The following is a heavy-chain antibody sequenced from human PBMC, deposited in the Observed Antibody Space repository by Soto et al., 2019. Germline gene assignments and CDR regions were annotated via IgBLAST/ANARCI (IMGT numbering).Heavy chain of an antibody. D-gene: IGHD4-17*01. Sequence: EVQLVESGGGLVQPGGSLRLSCAASGFTVSSNYMSWVRQAPGRGLEWVSVIYSGGSTYYADSVKGRFTISRDNSKNTLYLQMNSLRAEDTAVYYCARDHGDYYFDYWGQGTLVTVSS. J-gene: IGHJ4*02. CDR2: IYSGGST. V-gene: IGHV3-66*01. CDR1: GFTVSSNY. CDR3: ARDHGDYYFDY.